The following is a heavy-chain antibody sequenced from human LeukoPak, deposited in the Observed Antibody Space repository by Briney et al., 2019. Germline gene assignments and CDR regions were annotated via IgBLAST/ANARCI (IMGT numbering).Heavy chain of an antibody. CDR2: IYYSGST. CDR3: ARYGGNFDY. D-gene: IGHD3-10*01. V-gene: IGHV4-59*01. Sequence: SGPLSLTCTVSGGSISSYYWSWIRQPPGKGLDWIWYIYYSGSTHYNPSHMHRVTISVDTSKNQFSQKLSSVTAADTAVYYCARYGGNFDYWGQGTLVSVSS. J-gene: IGHJ4*02. CDR1: GGSISSYY.